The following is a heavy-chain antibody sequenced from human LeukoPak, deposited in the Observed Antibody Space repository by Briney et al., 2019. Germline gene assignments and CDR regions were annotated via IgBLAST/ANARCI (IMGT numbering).Heavy chain of an antibody. CDR2: VYYSGSP. J-gene: IGHJ4*02. D-gene: IGHD6-19*01. V-gene: IGHV4-39*01. Sequence: SETLSLTCAVSGGSIGSSSHYWGWIRQPPGKGLEWIESVYYSGSPYFNPSLKSRLTISVDTSRNQFSLMLKSVTVAETAVYHCARLSSYSSGWFQDYWGQGTLVTVSS. CDR3: ARLSSYSSGWFQDY. CDR1: GGSIGSSSHY.